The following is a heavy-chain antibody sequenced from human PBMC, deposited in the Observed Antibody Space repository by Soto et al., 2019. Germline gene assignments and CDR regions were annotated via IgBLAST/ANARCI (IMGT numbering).Heavy chain of an antibody. D-gene: IGHD3-22*01. CDR2: FYYRGDT. CDR1: GDSIQKYW. J-gene: IGHJ5*02. Sequence: SETLSLTCSVSGDSIQKYWWSWIRQPPGEALEWIGYFYYRGDTNYNPSLKSRATVSGDMSKNQLFLRLTSVTAADTAVYYCARFTYYYDTPGHGMWFDPWGQGTLVTVSS. V-gene: IGHV4-59*01. CDR3: ARFTYYYDTPGHGMWFDP.